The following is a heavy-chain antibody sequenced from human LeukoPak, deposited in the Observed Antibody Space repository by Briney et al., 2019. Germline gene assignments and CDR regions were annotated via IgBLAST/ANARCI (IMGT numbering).Heavy chain of an antibody. Sequence: GGSLRLSCAASGFTFSSYGVHWVRQAPGKGLEWVAVISYDGSNKYYADSVKGRFTISRDNSKNTLYLQMNSLRAEDTAVYYCAKKLLRQQLDQTVDYWGQGTLVTVSS. CDR2: ISYDGSNK. CDR1: GFTFSSYG. J-gene: IGHJ4*02. D-gene: IGHD6-13*01. V-gene: IGHV3-30*18. CDR3: AKKLLRQQLDQTVDY.